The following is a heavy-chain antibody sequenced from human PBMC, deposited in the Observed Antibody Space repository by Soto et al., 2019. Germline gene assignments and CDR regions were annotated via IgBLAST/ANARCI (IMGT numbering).Heavy chain of an antibody. J-gene: IGHJ4*02. V-gene: IGHV3-33*01. CDR1: GFIFNDYG. Sequence: QVQLVESGGGVVQPGRSLRLSCIASGFIFNDYGMHWVRQAPGKGLEWVAGIWYDGRNQYYADSVKGRLTISRDNSRNTLSLEVTSLRVEDTAVYYCARGRSRYSDYDSAYWGQGTQVTVSS. CDR2: IWYDGRNQ. D-gene: IGHD5-12*01. CDR3: ARGRSRYSDYDSAY.